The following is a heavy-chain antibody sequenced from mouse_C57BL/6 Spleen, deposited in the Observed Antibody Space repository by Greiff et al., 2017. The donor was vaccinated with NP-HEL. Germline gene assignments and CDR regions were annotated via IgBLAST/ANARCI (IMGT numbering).Heavy chain of an antibody. CDR1: GYTFTSYW. CDR2: IHPNSGST. V-gene: IGHV1-64*01. J-gene: IGHJ4*01. Sequence: QVQLQQPGAELVKPGASVKLSCKASGYTFTSYWMHWVKQRPGQGLEWIGMIHPNSGSTNYNEKFKSKATLTVDKSSSTAYMQLSSLTSEDSAGYYWASNHGSSPHAMDYWGQGSSVTVSS. CDR3: ASNHGSSPHAMDY. D-gene: IGHD1-1*01.